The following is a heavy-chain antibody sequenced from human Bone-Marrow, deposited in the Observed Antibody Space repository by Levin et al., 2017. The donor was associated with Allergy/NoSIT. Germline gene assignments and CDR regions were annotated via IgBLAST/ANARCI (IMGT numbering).Heavy chain of an antibody. CDR1: GYTFANHG. CDR2: ISAYSGHT. Sequence: ASVKVSCKASGYTFANHGLSWVRQAPGQGLEWMGWISAYSGHTEYEQKFQDRVTLSTDSSTTTAFMELRSLRYDDTAVYYCAREDTARDFDYWGQGTLVTVSS. J-gene: IGHJ4*02. V-gene: IGHV1-18*01. D-gene: IGHD5-18*01. CDR3: AREDTARDFDY.